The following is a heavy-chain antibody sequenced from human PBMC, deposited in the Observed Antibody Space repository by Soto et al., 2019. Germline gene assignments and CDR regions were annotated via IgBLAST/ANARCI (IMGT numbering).Heavy chain of an antibody. CDR2: ISGSGGST. Sequence: EVQLLESGGGLVQPGGSLRLSCAASGFTFSSYAMSWVRQAPGKGLEWVSAISGSGGSTYYADSVKGRFTISRDNSKNTLYLQMNSLRAEDTAVYYCAKDPIIPHDYDSSGFDYFDYWGQGTLVTVSS. CDR3: AKDPIIPHDYDSSGFDYFDY. D-gene: IGHD3-22*01. J-gene: IGHJ4*02. CDR1: GFTFSSYA. V-gene: IGHV3-23*01.